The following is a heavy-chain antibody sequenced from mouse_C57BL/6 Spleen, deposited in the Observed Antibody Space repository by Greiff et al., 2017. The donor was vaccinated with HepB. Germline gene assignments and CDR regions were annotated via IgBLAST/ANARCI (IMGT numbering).Heavy chain of an antibody. V-gene: IGHV14-4*01. Sequence: VQLKQSGAELVRPGASVKLSCTASGFNIKDDYMHWVKQRPEQGLEWIGWIDPENGATEYASKFQGKATITADTSSNTAYLQLSRLTSEDTAVYYCTTLTGPYWYFDVWGTGTTVTVSS. D-gene: IGHD4-1*01. CDR2: IDPENGAT. CDR1: GFNIKDDY. J-gene: IGHJ1*03. CDR3: TTLTGPYWYFDV.